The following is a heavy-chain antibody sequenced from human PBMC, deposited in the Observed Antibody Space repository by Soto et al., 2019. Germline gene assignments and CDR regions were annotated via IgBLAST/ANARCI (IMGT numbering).Heavy chain of an antibody. D-gene: IGHD5-18*01. J-gene: IGHJ4*02. V-gene: IGHV3-33*01. CDR1: GFTFSSYG. CDR3: ARGYSYTQPVFDY. Sequence: PGGSLRLSCAASGFTFSSYGMHWVRQAPGKGLEWVAVIWYDGSNKYYADSVKGRFTISRDNFKNTLYLQMNSLRAEDTAVYYCARGYSYTQPVFDYWGLGTLVTVSS. CDR2: IWYDGSNK.